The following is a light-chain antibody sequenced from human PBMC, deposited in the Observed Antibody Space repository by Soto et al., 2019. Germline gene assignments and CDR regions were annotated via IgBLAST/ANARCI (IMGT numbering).Light chain of an antibody. CDR2: EVS. J-gene: IGLJ2*01. CDR3: SSYTSSSVV. V-gene: IGLV2-14*01. Sequence: QSALTQPASVSGSPGQSITISFTGTSSDVGGYNYVSWYQQHPGKAPKLLIYEVSNRPSGVSNRFSGSKSGNTASLTISGLQAEDEADYYCSSYTSSSVVFGGGTKRTVL. CDR1: SSDVGGYNY.